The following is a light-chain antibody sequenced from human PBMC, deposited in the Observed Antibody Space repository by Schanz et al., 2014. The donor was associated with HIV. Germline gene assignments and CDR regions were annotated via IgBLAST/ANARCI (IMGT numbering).Light chain of an antibody. V-gene: IGLV1-51*01. J-gene: IGLJ2*01. CDR1: SYSIGNNF. Sequence: QSVLTQPPSVSAAPGQRVTISCSGHSYSIGNNFVSWFQQLPGTAPKLLIYDNYKRPSGIPDRFSGSKSGTSATLVITGLQTGDEADYYCGTWDSSLSVGPLFGGGTKLTVL. CDR2: DNY. CDR3: GTWDSSLSVGPL.